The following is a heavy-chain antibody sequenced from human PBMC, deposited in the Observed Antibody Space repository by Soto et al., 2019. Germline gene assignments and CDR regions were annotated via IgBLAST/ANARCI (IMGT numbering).Heavy chain of an antibody. V-gene: IGHV1-69*13. CDR1: GGTFSSYA. J-gene: IGHJ4*02. Sequence: GASVKVSCKASGGTFSSYAISWLRQAPGQGLEWMGGIIPIFGTANYAQKFQGRVTITADESTSTAYMELSSLRSEDTAVYYCASQRYSGSYSMYYFDYWGQGTLVTVSS. CDR2: IIPIFGTA. CDR3: ASQRYSGSYSMYYFDY. D-gene: IGHD1-26*01.